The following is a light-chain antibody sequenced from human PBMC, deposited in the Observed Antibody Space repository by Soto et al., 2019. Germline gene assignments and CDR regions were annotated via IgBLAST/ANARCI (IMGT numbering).Light chain of an antibody. Sequence: EILLTQSPGTLSLSPGERATLSCRASQIISSSYLAWYQQKPGQAPRLLMYGSSTRATGIPDRFSGSGSGTGFTLTISRLEPEDFAVYYCHQYNNWPPATFGQGTKVDIK. CDR1: QIISSSY. V-gene: IGKV3-20*01. CDR3: HQYNNWPPAT. CDR2: GSS. J-gene: IGKJ1*01.